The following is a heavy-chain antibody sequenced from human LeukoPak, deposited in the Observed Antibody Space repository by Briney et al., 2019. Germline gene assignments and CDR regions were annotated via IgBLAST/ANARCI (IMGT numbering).Heavy chain of an antibody. J-gene: IGHJ4*02. CDR2: ISGSGGTT. Sequence: GGSLRLSCAASGFTFSNYAMSWVRQAPGKGLEWVSVISGSGGTTLYADSVKGRFTISRDNAKDTLYLEMNSLRAEDTALYYCARRSPLGGFYDYWGQGTLVTVSS. V-gene: IGHV3-23*01. CDR3: ARRSPLGGFYDY. D-gene: IGHD3-16*01. CDR1: GFTFSNYA.